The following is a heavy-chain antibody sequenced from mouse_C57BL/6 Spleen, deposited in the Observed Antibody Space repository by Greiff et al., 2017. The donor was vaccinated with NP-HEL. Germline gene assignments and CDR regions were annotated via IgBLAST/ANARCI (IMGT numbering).Heavy chain of an antibody. V-gene: IGHV1-61*01. D-gene: IGHD2-3*01. CDR2: IYPSDSET. J-gene: IGHJ2*01. Sequence: QVQLQQPGAELVRPGSSVKLSCKASGYTFTSYWMDWVKQRPGQGLEWIGNIYPSDSETHYNQKFKDKATLTVDKSSSTAYMQLSSLTSDDSAVYYCARSEDGYLYWGQGTTLTVSS. CDR1: GYTFTSYW. CDR3: ARSEDGYLY.